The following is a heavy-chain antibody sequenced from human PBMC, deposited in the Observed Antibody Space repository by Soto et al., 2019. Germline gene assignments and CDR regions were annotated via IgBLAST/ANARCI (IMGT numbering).Heavy chain of an antibody. J-gene: IGHJ5*02. Sequence: SETLSLTCTVSGGSISSYYWSWIRQPPGKGLEWIGYIYYSGSTNYNPSLKSRVTISVDTSKNQFSLKLSSVTAADTAVYYCARDYGISSWFDPWGQGTLVTVSS. CDR1: GGSISSYY. CDR3: ARDYGISSWFDP. D-gene: IGHD2-15*01. V-gene: IGHV4-59*01. CDR2: IYYSGST.